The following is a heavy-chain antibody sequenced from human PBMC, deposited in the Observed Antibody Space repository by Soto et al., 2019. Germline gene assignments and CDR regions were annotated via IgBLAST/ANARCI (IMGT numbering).Heavy chain of an antibody. CDR3: ARETVGAPRGEFDY. CDR1: GGTFSSYA. D-gene: IGHD1-26*01. V-gene: IGHV1-69*13. CDR2: IIPIFGTA. J-gene: IGHJ4*02. Sequence: SVKVSCKASGGTFSSYAISWVRQAPGQGLEWMGGIIPIFGTANYAQKFQGRVTVTADESTSTAYMELSSLRSEDTAVYYCARETVGAPRGEFDYWGQGTMVTVYS.